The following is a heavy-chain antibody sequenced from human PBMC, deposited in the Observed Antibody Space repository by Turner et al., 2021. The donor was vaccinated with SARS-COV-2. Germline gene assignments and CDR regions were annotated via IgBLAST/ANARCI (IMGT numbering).Heavy chain of an antibody. V-gene: IGHV3-30*04. Sequence: QVQLVESGGGVVQPGVSLTLTFESSGFTSSSYAMHWVRQAPGKGLEWVAVVSYDGSNKYYADSVKGRFTISRDNSKNTLYLQMNSLRAEDTAVYYCAKDSGILTGYGYYYYGMDVWGQGTTVTVSS. CDR1: GFTSSSYA. D-gene: IGHD3-9*01. CDR2: VSYDGSNK. CDR3: AKDSGILTGYGYYYYGMDV. J-gene: IGHJ6*02.